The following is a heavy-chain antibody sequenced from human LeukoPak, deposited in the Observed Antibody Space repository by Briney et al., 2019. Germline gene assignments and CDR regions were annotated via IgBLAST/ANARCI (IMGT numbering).Heavy chain of an antibody. CDR1: GFTFSSYW. J-gene: IGHJ4*02. D-gene: IGHD3-3*01. CDR3: AKVVLRFLEWSPTPFDY. V-gene: IGHV3-23*01. Sequence: GGSLRLSCAASGFTFSSYWMSWVRQAPGKGLEWVSAISGSGGSTYYADSVKGRFTISRDNSKNTLYLQMNSLRAEDTAVYYCAKVVLRFLEWSPTPFDYWGQGTLVTVSS. CDR2: ISGSGGST.